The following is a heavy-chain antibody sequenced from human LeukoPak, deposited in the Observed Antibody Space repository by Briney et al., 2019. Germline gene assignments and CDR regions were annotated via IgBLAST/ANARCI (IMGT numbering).Heavy chain of an antibody. CDR3: ARGRGYSDPFDY. CDR2: IYHSGST. CDR1: GYSISSGYY. V-gene: IGHV4-38-2*02. D-gene: IGHD5-12*01. Sequence: PSEALSLTCTVSGYSISSGYYWGWIRPPPGKGLEWIGSIYHSGSTYYNPSLKSRVTISGDTSKNQFSLKLSSVTAADTAVYYCARGRGYSDPFDYWGQGTLVTVSS. J-gene: IGHJ4*02.